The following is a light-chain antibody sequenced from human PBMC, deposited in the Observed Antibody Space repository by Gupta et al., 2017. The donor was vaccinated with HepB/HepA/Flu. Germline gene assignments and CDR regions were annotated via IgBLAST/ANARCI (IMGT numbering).Light chain of an antibody. Sequence: DIVMTQSPDSLAVPLGEGATLNCKSSQNISYSSQSYLAWYQRKPGQPPRLLMYWAATRESGGPDRCSGSGSGTDVSLSISRLQAEDVAGSSCQQYFRSTRTFGEGTKVEIK. V-gene: IGKV4-1*01. CDR1: QNISYSSQSY. J-gene: IGKJ1*01. CDR3: QQYFRSTRT. CDR2: WAA.